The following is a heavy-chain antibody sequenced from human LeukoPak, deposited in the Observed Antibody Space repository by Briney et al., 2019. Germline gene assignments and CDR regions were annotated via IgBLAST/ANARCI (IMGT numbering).Heavy chain of an antibody. CDR1: GFTLRPYD. V-gene: IGHV3-23*01. Sequence: GGSLRLSCAAFGFTLRPYDMSWVRQAPGKGPEWVAGISGSGSDIHYADSVRGRFTISSDTSKTTLHLQMNSLRAEDTAIYYCAGHTTVAGGRYFHYWGQGTMVTVSS. J-gene: IGHJ4*02. CDR2: ISGSGSDI. CDR3: AGHTTVAGGRYFHY. D-gene: IGHD3-16*01.